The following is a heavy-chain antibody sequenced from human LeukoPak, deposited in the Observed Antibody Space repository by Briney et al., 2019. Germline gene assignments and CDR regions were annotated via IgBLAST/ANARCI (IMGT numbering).Heavy chain of an antibody. D-gene: IGHD7-27*01. CDR2: ISGSGNNT. Sequence: PGASLRLSCAASGFTFSSYAMSWVRQAPGKGLEWVSTISGSGNNTFYADSVKGWFTISRDNSRNTVSLQMNCLRAEDTAIYFCANLGTGSDYWGQGTLVTVSS. CDR1: GFTFSSYA. CDR3: ANLGTGSDY. V-gene: IGHV3-23*01. J-gene: IGHJ4*02.